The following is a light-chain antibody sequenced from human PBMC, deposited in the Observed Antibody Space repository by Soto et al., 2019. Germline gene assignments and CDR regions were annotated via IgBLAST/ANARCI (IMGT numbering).Light chain of an antibody. Sequence: QSALTQPSSWSGSPGQSITISCTGTISDVGSYNLVSWYQQHPGKAPKLMIYEGSKRPSGVSNRFSGSKSGNTASLTISGLQAEDEADYYCCSYAGSSTYVFGTRTKVTVL. J-gene: IGLJ1*01. CDR1: ISDVGSYNL. CDR3: CSYAGSSTYV. V-gene: IGLV2-23*01. CDR2: EGS.